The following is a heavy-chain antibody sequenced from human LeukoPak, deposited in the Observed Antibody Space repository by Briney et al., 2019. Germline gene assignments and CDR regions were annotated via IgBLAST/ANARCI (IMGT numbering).Heavy chain of an antibody. CDR2: VSNSGAAT. CDR3: AKEAFRPALLDF. D-gene: IGHD2-21*01. J-gene: IGHJ4*02. V-gene: IGHV3-23*01. CDR1: VLTFSLSA. Sequence: GGSLRLSCAASVLTFSLSAMTWVRQPPGKGLEWVAAVSNSGAATYYADSVKGRFSISRDNSKNTVSLEMSNLRTDDTAIYYCAKEAFRPALLDFWGQGSLVTVSS.